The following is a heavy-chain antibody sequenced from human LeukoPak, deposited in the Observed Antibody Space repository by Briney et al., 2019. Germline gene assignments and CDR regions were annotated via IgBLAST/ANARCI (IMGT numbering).Heavy chain of an antibody. V-gene: IGHV4-59*08. D-gene: IGHD5-18*01. CDR2: IYYSGST. Sequence: PSETLSLTCTVSGGSISGNYWSWIRQPPGKGLEWMGYIYYSGSTNYNPSLKSRLTISVDTSKKQFSLKLSSVTAADTAVYYCARQGIQRWLPFDYWGQGTLVTVSS. CDR3: ARQGIQRWLPFDY. CDR1: GGSISGNY. J-gene: IGHJ4*02.